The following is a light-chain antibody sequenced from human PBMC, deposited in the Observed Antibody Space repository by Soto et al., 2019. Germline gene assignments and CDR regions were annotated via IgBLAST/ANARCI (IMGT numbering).Light chain of an antibody. J-gene: IGLJ3*02. CDR1: SSNIGSNY. CDR3: CSYVGGWV. CDR2: SNN. Sequence: QSVLTQPPSASGTPGQRVTVSCSGSSSNIGSNYVYWYQHLPGTAPKLLIYSNNQRPSGVPDRFSGSKSGTSASLAISGLRSEDEADYFCCSYVGGWVFGGGTKVTVL. V-gene: IGLV1-47*02.